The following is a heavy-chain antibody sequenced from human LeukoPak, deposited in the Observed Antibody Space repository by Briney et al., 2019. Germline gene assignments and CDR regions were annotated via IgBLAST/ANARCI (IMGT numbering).Heavy chain of an antibody. CDR1: GYSISSGYF. CDR2: IYHSGST. Sequence: SETLSLTCTVSGYSISSGYFWGWIRQPPGKGLEWIGEIYHSGSTYYTPSLKSRVTISIDTSKNQFSLKLSSVTAADTAVYYCARAYSSSWYFNWFDPWGQGTLVTVSS. J-gene: IGHJ5*02. V-gene: IGHV4-38-2*02. D-gene: IGHD6-13*01. CDR3: ARAYSSSWYFNWFDP.